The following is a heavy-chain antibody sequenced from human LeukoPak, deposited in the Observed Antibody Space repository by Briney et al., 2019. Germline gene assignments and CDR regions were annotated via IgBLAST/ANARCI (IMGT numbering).Heavy chain of an antibody. J-gene: IGHJ4*02. CDR3: ARSIQGQYYDFWSGYYGALGPSNLNGHMDY. D-gene: IGHD3-3*01. Sequence: ASVKVSCKASGYTFTSYGISWVRQAPGQGLEWMGWISAYNGNTNYAQKLQGRATMTTDTSTSTAYMELRSLRSDDTAVYYCARSIQGQYYDFWSGYYGALGPSNLNGHMDYWGQGTLVTVSS. CDR2: ISAYNGNT. CDR1: GYTFTSYG. V-gene: IGHV1-18*01.